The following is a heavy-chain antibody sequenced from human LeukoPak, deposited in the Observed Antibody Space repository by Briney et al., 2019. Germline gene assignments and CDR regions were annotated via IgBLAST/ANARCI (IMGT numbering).Heavy chain of an antibody. D-gene: IGHD6-13*01. Sequence: PGGSLRLSCAASGFTFSSYAMSWVRQAPGKGLEWVSVISTSGGNTYYADSVKGRFTISRDNSKNTLYLQMSSLRADDTAVYYCAKDGTAAAEYFQHWGQGTLVTVSS. J-gene: IGHJ1*01. CDR2: ISTSGGNT. V-gene: IGHV3-23*01. CDR3: AKDGTAAAEYFQH. CDR1: GFTFSSYA.